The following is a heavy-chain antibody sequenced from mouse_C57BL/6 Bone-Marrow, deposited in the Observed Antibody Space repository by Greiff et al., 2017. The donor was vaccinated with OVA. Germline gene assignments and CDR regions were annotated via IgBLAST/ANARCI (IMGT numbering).Heavy chain of an antibody. CDR3: TTIDYDGRAWFAY. J-gene: IGHJ3*01. CDR1: GFNIKDDY. D-gene: IGHD2-4*01. CDR2: IDPENGDT. Sequence: VQLQQSGAELVRPGASVKLSCTASGFNIKDDYMHLVKQRPEQGLEWIGWIDPENGDTEYASKFQGKATITADTSSNTAYLQLSSLTSEDTAVYYCTTIDYDGRAWFAYWGQGTLVTVSA. V-gene: IGHV14-4*01.